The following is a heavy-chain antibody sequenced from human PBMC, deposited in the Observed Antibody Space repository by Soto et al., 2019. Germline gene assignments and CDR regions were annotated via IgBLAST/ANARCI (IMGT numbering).Heavy chain of an antibody. D-gene: IGHD2-15*01. CDR2: IYESGDT. Sequence: PXGSLGLASSAPGVTFRTNVMDWVRQAPGKGLEWVSSIYESGDTHHADSLKGRFTISRDNSKNTLYLQMNSLIVEDTALYYCAGHGGYSHSGQGPPVTVSS. CDR1: GVTFRTNV. CDR3: AGHGGYSH. J-gene: IGHJ4*02. V-gene: IGHV3-23*01.